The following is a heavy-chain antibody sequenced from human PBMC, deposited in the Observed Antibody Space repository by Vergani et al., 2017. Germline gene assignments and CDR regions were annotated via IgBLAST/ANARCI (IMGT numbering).Heavy chain of an antibody. CDR1: GGSISSYY. CDR3: ARHSEWLRRDRYFDY. CDR2: IYYSGST. D-gene: IGHD5-12*01. V-gene: IGHV4-59*08. J-gene: IGHJ4*02. Sequence: QVQLQESGPGLVKPSETLSLTCTVSGGSISSYYWSWIRQPPGKGLEWIGYIYYSGSTNYNPSLQSRVTISVDTSKNQFSLKLSSVNAADTAVYYCARHSEWLRRDRYFDYWGQGTLVTVSS.